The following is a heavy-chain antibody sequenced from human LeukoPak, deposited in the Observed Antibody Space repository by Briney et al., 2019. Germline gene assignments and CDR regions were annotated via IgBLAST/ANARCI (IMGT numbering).Heavy chain of an antibody. V-gene: IGHV3-21*01. J-gene: IGHJ6*02. Sequence: GGSLRLSCAASGFTFSHYSMNWVRQAPGKGLEWVSSISSSSSYIYYADSVKGRFTISRDNAKNSLYLQMNSLRAEDTAVYYCARSGKGGYYDFWSGYASFYYYYYGMDVWGQGTTVTVSS. CDR1: GFTFSHYS. CDR3: ARSGKGGYYDFWSGYASFYYYYYGMDV. CDR2: ISSSSSYI. D-gene: IGHD3-3*01.